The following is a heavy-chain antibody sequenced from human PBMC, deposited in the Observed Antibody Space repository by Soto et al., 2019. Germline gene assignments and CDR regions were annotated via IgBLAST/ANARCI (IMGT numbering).Heavy chain of an antibody. CDR1: GFTLSYYW. Sequence: EVQLMESGGGLVQPGGSLRLSCAASGFTLSYYWMSWVRQAPGKGLEWVANIKEDGSEKYYVDSVKGRFTISRDNAQSSVVLQMNSLRAEDTAIDYCARDCSGGSCQYWGQGTLVTVSS. CDR2: IKEDGSEK. D-gene: IGHD2-15*01. J-gene: IGHJ4*02. V-gene: IGHV3-7*01. CDR3: ARDCSGGSCQY.